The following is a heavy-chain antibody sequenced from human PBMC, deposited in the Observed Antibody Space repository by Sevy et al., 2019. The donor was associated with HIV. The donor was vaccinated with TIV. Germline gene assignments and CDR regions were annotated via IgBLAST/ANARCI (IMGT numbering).Heavy chain of an antibody. J-gene: IGHJ3*02. Sequence: GGSLRLSCAASGFTFSSYAMSWVRQAPGKGLEWVSAISGSGGETYYADSVKGRFTISRDKSKNTLYLQMNSLRAEDTAVYYCAKDMIVVVGEALDIWGQGTMVTVSS. CDR3: AKDMIVVVGEALDI. CDR2: ISGSGGET. V-gene: IGHV3-23*01. CDR1: GFTFSSYA. D-gene: IGHD3-22*01.